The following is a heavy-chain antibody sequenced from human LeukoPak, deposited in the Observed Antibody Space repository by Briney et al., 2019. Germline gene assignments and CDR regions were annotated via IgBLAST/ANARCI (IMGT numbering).Heavy chain of an antibody. CDR1: GYRFTNYW. V-gene: IGHV5-51*01. CDR3: ARQEYCSGGSCYTWFDP. J-gene: IGHJ5*02. Sequence: GESLKISCKGSGYRFTNYWIAWVRHMPGKGLEWMGIIYPGDSDIRCSPSFQGQVTISADKSIGTAYLQWSSLKASDTAMYYCARQEYCSGGSCYTWFDPWGQGTLVTVSS. D-gene: IGHD2-15*01. CDR2: IYPGDSDI.